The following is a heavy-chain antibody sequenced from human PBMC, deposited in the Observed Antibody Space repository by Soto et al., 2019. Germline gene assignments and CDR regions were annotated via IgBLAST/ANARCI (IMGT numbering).Heavy chain of an antibody. CDR1: GYTFTSYA. J-gene: IGHJ6*03. Sequence: ASVKVACKASGYTFTSYARSWVRQAPRQGLEWMGWINTNTGNPTYAQGFTGRFVFSLDTSVSTAYLQICSLKAEDTAVYYCARTRLGYCSSTSCSNYYYYYYMDVWGKGTTVTVSS. V-gene: IGHV7-4-1*01. D-gene: IGHD2-2*01. CDR2: INTNTGNP. CDR3: ARTRLGYCSSTSCSNYYYYYYMDV.